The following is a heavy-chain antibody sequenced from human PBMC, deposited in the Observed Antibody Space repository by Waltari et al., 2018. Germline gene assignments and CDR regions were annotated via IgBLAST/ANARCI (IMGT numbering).Heavy chain of an antibody. J-gene: IGHJ3*02. V-gene: IGHV4-34*01. CDR1: GGSFRGYY. Sequence: QVQLQQWGAGLLKPSETLSLTCAVYGGSFRGYYWSWNRQPPGKGLEWIGDINHSGSPNYNPSLKSRVTISVDTSKNQFSLKLSSVTAADTAVYYCARGKRKIAAYHYYGSGSYHLGGAFDIWGQGTMVTVSS. CDR3: ARGKRKIAAYHYYGSGSYHLGGAFDI. CDR2: INHSGSP. D-gene: IGHD3-10*01.